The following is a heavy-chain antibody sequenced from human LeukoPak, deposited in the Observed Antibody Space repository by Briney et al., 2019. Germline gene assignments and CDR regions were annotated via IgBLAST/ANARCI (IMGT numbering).Heavy chain of an antibody. V-gene: IGHV3-23*01. CDR3: AKTGYGSGYLGFDY. J-gene: IGHJ4*02. CDR1: GFTFSSYA. CDR2: IGGSGSRT. D-gene: IGHD3-10*01. Sequence: GGSLRLSCAASGFTFSSYAMSWVRQAPGKSLEWVSGIGGSGSRTYYADSVKGRFTISRDNSKNTLYLQMNSLRTEDTAVYYCAKTGYGSGYLGFDYWGQGTLVAVSS.